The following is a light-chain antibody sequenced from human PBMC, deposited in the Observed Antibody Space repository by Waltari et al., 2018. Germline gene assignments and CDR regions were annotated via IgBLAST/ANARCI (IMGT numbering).Light chain of an antibody. J-gene: IGLJ2*01. CDR1: DIGARS. V-gene: IGLV3-21*04. CDR2: YDT. Sequence: SYMLTQPPSVSVVPGQTARITCGVDDIGARSVHWCQQRPGQAPVSVIYYDTDRPSGIPDRFSGSHSGDTATLIISRVEAGDEADYYCQVWDSSRHHVIFGGGTRLTVL. CDR3: QVWDSSRHHVI.